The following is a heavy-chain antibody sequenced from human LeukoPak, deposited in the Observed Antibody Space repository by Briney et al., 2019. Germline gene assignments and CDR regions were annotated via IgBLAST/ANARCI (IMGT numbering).Heavy chain of an antibody. D-gene: IGHD6-6*01. J-gene: IGHJ6*02. CDR1: GFTVSSNY. CDR3: AGVIAARPCYYYGMDV. Sequence: GGSLRLSCAASGFTVSSNYMSWVRQAPGKGLEWVSVIYSGGSTYYADSVKGRFTISRDNSKNTLYLQMNSLRAEDTAVYYCAGVIAARPCYYYGMDVWGQGTTVTVSS. V-gene: IGHV3-53*01. CDR2: IYSGGST.